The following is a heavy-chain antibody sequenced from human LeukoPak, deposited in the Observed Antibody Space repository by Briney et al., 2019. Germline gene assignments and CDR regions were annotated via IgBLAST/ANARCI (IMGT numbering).Heavy chain of an antibody. D-gene: IGHD1-1*01. CDR3: ARDRRNGDEGCDY. J-gene: IGHJ4*02. CDR1: GFTFSSYG. CDR2: IWYDGSNE. Sequence: GRSLRLSCAASGFTFSSYGMHWVRQAPGKGLEWVATIWYDGSNEYYADSVKGRFTISRDNSKNTLSLQMNSLRAEDTAVYYCARDRRNGDEGCDYWGQGTLVTVSS. V-gene: IGHV3-33*01.